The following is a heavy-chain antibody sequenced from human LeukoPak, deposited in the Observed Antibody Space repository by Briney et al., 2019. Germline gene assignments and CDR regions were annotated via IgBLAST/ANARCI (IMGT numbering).Heavy chain of an antibody. CDR2: FYSGGSS. Sequence: GGSLRLSCAASGFTVRSIYMTWVRQAPGKGLEWVSSFYSGGSSYCADSVKGRFIIFRDSSTDTLYLQMNSLRVEDTAVHFCARDRGYGYGFFDYWGQGTLVTVSS. D-gene: IGHD5-18*01. CDR1: GFTVRSIY. J-gene: IGHJ4*02. CDR3: ARDRGYGYGFFDY. V-gene: IGHV3-53*01.